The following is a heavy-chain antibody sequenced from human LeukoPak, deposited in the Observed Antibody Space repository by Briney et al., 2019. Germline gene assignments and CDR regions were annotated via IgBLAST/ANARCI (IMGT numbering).Heavy chain of an antibody. J-gene: IGHJ4*02. CDR2: IIPIFGTA. D-gene: IGHD5-24*01. V-gene: IGHV1-69*06. Sequence: SVKVSCKASGGTLSSYAISWVRQAPGQGLEWMGGIIPIFGTANYAQKFQGRVTITADKSTSTAYMELSSLRSEDTAVYYCASSRDGYNCGYWGQGTLVTVSS. CDR1: GGTLSSYA. CDR3: ASSRDGYNCGY.